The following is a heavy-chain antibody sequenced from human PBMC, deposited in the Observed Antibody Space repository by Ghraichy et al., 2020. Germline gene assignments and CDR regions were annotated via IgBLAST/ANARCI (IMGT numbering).Heavy chain of an antibody. CDR3: ARHAPLRYSSSWYAGSGYYYYGMDV. J-gene: IGHJ6*02. Sequence: SETLSLTCTVSGGSISSYYWSWIRQPPGKGLEWIGYIYYSGSTNYNPSLKSRVTISVDTSKNQFSLKLSSVTAADTAVYYCARHAPLRYSSSWYAGSGYYYYGMDVWGQGTTVTVSS. CDR2: IYYSGST. CDR1: GGSISSYY. V-gene: IGHV4-59*01. D-gene: IGHD6-13*01.